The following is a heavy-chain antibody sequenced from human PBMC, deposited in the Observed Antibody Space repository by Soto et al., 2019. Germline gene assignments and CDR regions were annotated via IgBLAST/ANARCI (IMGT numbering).Heavy chain of an antibody. CDR3: ARLQYTVVTPIDM. V-gene: IGHV4-59*01. CDR2: IHNSGNT. Sequence: QVRLQESGPGLVKPSETLSLTCTVPSGSIRTSYWTWIRQFPGKRLEWIAHIHNSGNTNSNPSLKSRVTISMDTSKNQISLRLTSVTAADTAMYYCARLQYTVVTPIDMWGQGTMVTVSS. J-gene: IGHJ3*02. CDR1: SGSIRTSY. D-gene: IGHD2-21*02.